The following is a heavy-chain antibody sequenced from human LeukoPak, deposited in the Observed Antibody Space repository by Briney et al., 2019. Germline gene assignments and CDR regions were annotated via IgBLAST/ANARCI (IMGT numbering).Heavy chain of an antibody. D-gene: IGHD4-23*01. CDR2: ISYSGST. J-gene: IGHJ4*02. Sequence: PSETLSLTCTVSGGSISSDYWSWIRQPPGKGLEWIGYISYSGSTNYNPSLKSRVTISVDTSKNQFSLKLRSVTAADTAVYYCARDRGNSGAAYFDYWGQGTLVTVSS. V-gene: IGHV4-59*01. CDR3: ARDRGNSGAAYFDY. CDR1: GGSISSDY.